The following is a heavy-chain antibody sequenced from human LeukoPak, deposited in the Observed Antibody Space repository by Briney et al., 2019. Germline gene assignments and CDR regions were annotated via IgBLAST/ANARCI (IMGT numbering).Heavy chain of an antibody. D-gene: IGHD6-19*01. Sequence: PGGSLRLSCAASGFTFSSYAMSWVRQAPGKGLEWVSAISGSGSTTYYADSVKGRFTISRDNSKNTLYLQMNSLRAEDTAVYYCAIGSGWYDYWGQGTLVTVSS. CDR1: GFTFSSYA. V-gene: IGHV3-23*01. J-gene: IGHJ4*02. CDR2: ISGSGSTT. CDR3: AIGSGWYDY.